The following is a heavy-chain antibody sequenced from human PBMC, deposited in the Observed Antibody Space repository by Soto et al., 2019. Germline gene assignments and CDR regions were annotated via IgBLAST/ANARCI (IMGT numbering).Heavy chain of an antibody. V-gene: IGHV3-48*01. CDR2: ISSSSSTI. J-gene: IGHJ4*02. D-gene: IGHD3-10*01. CDR3: ARSGRLQLWFGELLLLDY. Sequence: EVQLVESGGGLVQPGGSLRLSCAASGFTFSSYSMNWVRQAPGKGLEWVSYISSSSSTIYYADSVKGRFTISRDNAKNSLYLQMNSLRAEDTAVYYCARSGRLQLWFGELLLLDYWGQGTLVTVSS. CDR1: GFTFSSYS.